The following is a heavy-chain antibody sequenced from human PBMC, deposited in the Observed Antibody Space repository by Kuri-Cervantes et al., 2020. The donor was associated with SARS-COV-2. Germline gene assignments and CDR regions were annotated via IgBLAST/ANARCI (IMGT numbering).Heavy chain of an antibody. J-gene: IGHJ4*02. Sequence: ASVKVSCKASVYTFSAYYMHWVRQAPGQGLEWMGRINPNSGGTNYAQNFQGRVTMTRDTSISTAYMELSSLRSDDTAFYYCATVGDYYDSSAYFEYWGQGTLVTVSS. D-gene: IGHD3-22*01. CDR3: ATVGDYYDSSAYFEY. V-gene: IGHV1-2*06. CDR1: VYTFSAYY. CDR2: INPNSGGT.